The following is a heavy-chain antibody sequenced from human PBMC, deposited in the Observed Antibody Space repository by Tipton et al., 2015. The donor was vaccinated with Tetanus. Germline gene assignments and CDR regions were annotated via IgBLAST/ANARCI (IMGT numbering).Heavy chain of an antibody. D-gene: IGHD3-3*01. CDR3: ARHVHGSGALLAGERYYYYGMDV. CDR1: GGSISSPNYH. Sequence: TLSLTCTVSGGSISSPNYHWGWIRQPPGKGLEWIGSISYSGSTYYNPSLKSRVAISVDTSKNQFSLKLSSVTATDTAIYYCARHVHGSGALLAGERYYYYGMDVWGQGTPVTVSS. CDR2: ISYSGST. V-gene: IGHV4-39*01. J-gene: IGHJ6*02.